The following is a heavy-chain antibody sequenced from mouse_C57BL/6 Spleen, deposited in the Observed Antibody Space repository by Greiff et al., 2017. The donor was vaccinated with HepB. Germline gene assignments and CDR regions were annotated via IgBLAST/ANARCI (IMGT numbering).Heavy chain of an antibody. V-gene: IGHV5-17*01. J-gene: IGHJ2*01. CDR2: ISSGSSTI. CDR3: ARGTTVVVLDY. D-gene: IGHD1-1*01. Sequence: EVKLVESGGGLVKPGGSLKLSCAASGFTFSDYGMHWVRQAPEKGLEWVAYISSGSSTIYYADTVKGRFTISRDNAKNTLFLQMTSLRSEDTAMYYCARGTTVVVLDYWGQGTTLTVSS. CDR1: GFTFSDYG.